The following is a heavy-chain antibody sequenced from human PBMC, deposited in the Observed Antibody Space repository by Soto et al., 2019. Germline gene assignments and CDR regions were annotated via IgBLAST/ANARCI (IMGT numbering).Heavy chain of an antibody. J-gene: IGHJ4*02. Sequence: QVQLQESGPGLVKPSQTLSLTCTVSGGSISSGGYYWSWIRQHPGKGLEWIGYIYYSGSTYYNPSLKSRVTISVDTSKNQFSLKLSSVTAADTAVYYCARGPGRDGYNFWWGFDYWGQGTLVTVSS. V-gene: IGHV4-31*03. CDR1: GGSISSGGYY. CDR3: ARGPGRDGYNFWWGFDY. CDR2: IYYSGST. D-gene: IGHD3-3*01.